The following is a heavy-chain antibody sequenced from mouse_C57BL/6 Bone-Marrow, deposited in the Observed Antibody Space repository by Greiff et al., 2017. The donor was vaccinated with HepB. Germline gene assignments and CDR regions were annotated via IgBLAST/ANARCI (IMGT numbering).Heavy chain of an antibody. CDR1: GFTFSDYY. J-gene: IGHJ4*01. CDR2: INYDGSST. D-gene: IGHD2-3*01. V-gene: IGHV5-16*01. Sequence: EVQRVESEGGLVQPGSSMKLSCTASGFTFSDYYMAWVRQVPEKGLEWVANINYDGSSTYYLDSLKSRFIISRDNAKNILYLQMSSLKSEDTATYYCALIYEERGAMDYWGQGTSVTVSS. CDR3: ALIYEERGAMDY.